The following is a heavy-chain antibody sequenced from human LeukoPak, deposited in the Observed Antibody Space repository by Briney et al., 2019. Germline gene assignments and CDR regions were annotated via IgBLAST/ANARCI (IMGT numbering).Heavy chain of an antibody. V-gene: IGHV3-21*01. CDR3: ARGDRSGNYYGSGSP. CDR2: ISSSSSYI. D-gene: IGHD3-10*01. J-gene: IGHJ5*02. CDR1: GFTLSSYS. Sequence: PGGSLRLSCAASGFTLSSYSMNWVRQAPGKGLEWVSSISSSSSYIYYAGSVKGRFTISRDNAKNSLYLQMNSLRAEDTAVYYCARGDRSGNYYGSGSPWGQGTLVTVSS.